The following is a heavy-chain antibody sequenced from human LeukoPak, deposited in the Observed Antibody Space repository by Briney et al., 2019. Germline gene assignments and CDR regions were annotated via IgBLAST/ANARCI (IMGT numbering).Heavy chain of an antibody. D-gene: IGHD2-2*01. CDR1: GGSVSSSNW. Sequence: SGTLSLTCAVSGGSVSSSNWWSWVRQPPGKGLEWIGEIYHSGSTNYNPSLKNRVTISVDKSKNQFSLKLSSVTAADTAVYYCARIVVVPAASHWYFDLWGRGTLVTVSS. CDR3: ARIVVVPAASHWYFDL. J-gene: IGHJ2*01. V-gene: IGHV4-4*02. CDR2: IYHSGST.